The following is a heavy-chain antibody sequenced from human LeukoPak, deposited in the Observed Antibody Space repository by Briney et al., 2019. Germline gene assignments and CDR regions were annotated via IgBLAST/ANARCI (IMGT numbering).Heavy chain of an antibody. CDR3: AKSDYYGASDY. V-gene: IGHV4-34*01. J-gene: IGHJ4*02. CDR2: INHSGST. Sequence: SETLSLTCAVYGGSFSGYYWSWIRQPPGKGLEWIGEINHSGSTNYNPSLKSRVTISVGTFRNQFSLKLTSVTAADTAIYYCAKSDYYGASDYWGQGTLVTVSS. D-gene: IGHD3-10*01. CDR1: GGSFSGYY.